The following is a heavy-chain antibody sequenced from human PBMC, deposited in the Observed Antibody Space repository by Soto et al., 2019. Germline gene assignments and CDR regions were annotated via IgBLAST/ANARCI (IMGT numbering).Heavy chain of an antibody. Sequence: GGSLRLSCAASGFTFSSYAMHWVRQAPGKGLEWVAVISYDGSNKYYADSVKGRFAISRDNSKNTLYLQMNSLRAEDTAVYYCARALGDYGDYWGQGTLVTVSS. CDR1: GFTFSSYA. V-gene: IGHV3-30*09. CDR3: ARALGDYGDY. J-gene: IGHJ4*02. CDR2: ISYDGSNK. D-gene: IGHD4-17*01.